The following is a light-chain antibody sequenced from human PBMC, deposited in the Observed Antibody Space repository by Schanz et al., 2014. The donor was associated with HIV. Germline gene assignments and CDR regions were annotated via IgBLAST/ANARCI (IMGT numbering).Light chain of an antibody. CDR1: QSISNW. Sequence: DIQMTQSPSTLSASVGDRVTITCRASQSISNWLAWYQQKPGKAPKLLIYKASSLESGVPSRFIGRGSGTEFTLTITSLQPDDFATYYCQQYDDYPLTFGPGTTVDVK. CDR2: KAS. J-gene: IGKJ3*01. V-gene: IGKV1-5*03. CDR3: QQYDDYPLT.